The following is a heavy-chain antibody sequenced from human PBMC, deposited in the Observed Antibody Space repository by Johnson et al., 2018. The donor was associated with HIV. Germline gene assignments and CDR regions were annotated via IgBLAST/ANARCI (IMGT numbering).Heavy chain of an antibody. CDR3: AKEGSGYFHAFDI. D-gene: IGHD3-22*01. CDR1: GFTFSRNW. J-gene: IGHJ3*02. Sequence: VQLVESGGGLVQPGGSLRLSCVASGFTFSRNWMSWVRQAPGKGLEWVSGINWNGGSTGYADSVKGRFSISRDNAKNSLYLQMNSLRAEDTALYYCAKEGSGYFHAFDIWGQGTMVTVSS. CDR2: INWNGGST. V-gene: IGHV3-20*04.